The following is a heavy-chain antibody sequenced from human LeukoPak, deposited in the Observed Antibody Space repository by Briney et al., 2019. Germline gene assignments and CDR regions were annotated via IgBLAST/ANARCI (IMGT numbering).Heavy chain of an antibody. D-gene: IGHD3-16*01. Sequence: PSETLSLTCTVSGDSISSGLYSWGWIRQPPGEGLEWIGNIYHNGDTYYNPSLRSRVTISVDTSENQFSLSLGSVTAADTAVYYCARLWSHSKTEDYWGQGTVVTVSS. CDR3: ARLWSHSKTEDY. CDR2: IYHNGDT. CDR1: GDSISSGLYS. V-gene: IGHV4-39*01. J-gene: IGHJ4*02.